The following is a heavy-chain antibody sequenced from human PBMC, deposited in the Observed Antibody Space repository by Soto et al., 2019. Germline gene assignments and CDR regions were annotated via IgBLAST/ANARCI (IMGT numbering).Heavy chain of an antibody. CDR1: GYTFTTHT. CDR3: TRLETDY. J-gene: IGHJ4*02. V-gene: IGHV1-3*01. CDR2: MNGGNGNT. Sequence: QVQLVQSGAEVKRPGASVKVFCQASGYTFTTHTMHWVRQAPGQGLEWMGWMNGGNGNTKYSQKFQGRVTFTRDTFASTAYMELSSLRSEDTAVYYCTRLETDYWGQGTLVTVSS.